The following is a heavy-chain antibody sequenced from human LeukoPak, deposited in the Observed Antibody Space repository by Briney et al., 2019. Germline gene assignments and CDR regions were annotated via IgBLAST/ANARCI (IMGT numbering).Heavy chain of an antibody. CDR2: MNPNSGNT. V-gene: IGHV1-8*03. Sequence: ASVKVSCKASGYTFTSYDINWVRQATGQGLEWTGWMNPNSGNTGYAQKFQGRVTITRNTSISTAYMELSSLRSEDTAVYYCAREFHEWIQLWPLADYYYYMDVWGKGTTVTVSS. D-gene: IGHD5-18*01. CDR1: GYTFTSYD. CDR3: AREFHEWIQLWPLADYYYYMDV. J-gene: IGHJ6*03.